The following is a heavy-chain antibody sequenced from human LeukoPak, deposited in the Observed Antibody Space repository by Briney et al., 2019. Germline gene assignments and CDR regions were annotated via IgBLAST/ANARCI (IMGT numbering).Heavy chain of an antibody. CDR3: ARNRPIMGITDAFDV. CDR2: LRYSENS. D-gene: IGHD1-26*01. Sequence: SETLCLTCTVSGVSISNYYWSWIRQSPGTELEWIGHLRYSENSSYNPSIRSRVTTSVDMLKNQFSLRLTSVTAADTAVYYCARNRPIMGITDAFDVWGQGTMVTVSS. J-gene: IGHJ3*01. V-gene: IGHV4-59*01. CDR1: GVSISNYY.